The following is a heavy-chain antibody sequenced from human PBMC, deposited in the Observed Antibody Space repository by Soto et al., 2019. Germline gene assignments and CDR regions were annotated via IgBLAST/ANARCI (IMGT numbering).Heavy chain of an antibody. J-gene: IGHJ5*02. V-gene: IGHV1-18*01. CDR1: GYTFTSYG. D-gene: IGHD4-17*01. Sequence: ASVKVSCKASGYTFTSYGISWVRQAPGQGLEWMGWISTYNGNTNYAQKLQGRVTMTTDTSTSTVYMELRSLRSDDTAVYYCARGRRTTLSGWLDPWGQGTLVTVSS. CDR2: ISTYNGNT. CDR3: ARGRRTTLSGWLDP.